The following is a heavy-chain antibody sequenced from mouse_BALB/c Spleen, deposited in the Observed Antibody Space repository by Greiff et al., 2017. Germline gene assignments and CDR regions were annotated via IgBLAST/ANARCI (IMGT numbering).Heavy chain of an antibody. V-gene: IGHV1S135*01. J-gene: IGHJ4*01. CDR2: IDPYNGGT. CDR3: ARGGRYDVDAMDY. Sequence: EVQLQQSGPELGKPGASVKISCKASGYSFTGYNMYWVKQSHRKSLEWIGYIDPYNGGTSYNQKSKGKATLTVDKSSSTAYMHLNSLTSEDSAIYYCARGGRYDVDAMDYWGQGTSGTVSS. D-gene: IGHD2-14*01. CDR1: GYSFTGYN.